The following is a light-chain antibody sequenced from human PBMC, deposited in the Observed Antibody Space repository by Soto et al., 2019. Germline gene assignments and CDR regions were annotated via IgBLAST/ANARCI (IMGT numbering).Light chain of an antibody. CDR3: EQYGRSPPT. CDR2: GAS. Sequence: IVLTQSPGTLSFSPGERTTLSCRATQSISRYLAWYQQKPGQGPRLLIYGASSRATGTPDRFSGSGSGTDFTLTINRLEPEDFALYYCEQYGRSPPTFGQGNKVDIX. CDR1: QSISRY. V-gene: IGKV3-20*01. J-gene: IGKJ1*01.